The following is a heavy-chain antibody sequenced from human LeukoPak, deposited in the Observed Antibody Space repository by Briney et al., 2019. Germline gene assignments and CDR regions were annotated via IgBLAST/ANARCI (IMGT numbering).Heavy chain of an antibody. CDR3: ARGQKYTSGYTVTELGSRYFDY. J-gene: IGHJ4*02. CDR2: IKQDGSEK. V-gene: IGHV3-7*01. CDR1: GFTFSSYW. D-gene: IGHD5-18*01. Sequence: PGGSLRLSCAASGFTFSSYWMSWVRQAPGKGLEWVANIKQDGSEKYYVDSVKGRFTISRDNAKSSLYLQMNSLRAEDTAVYCCARGQKYTSGYTVTELGSRYFDYWGQGTLVTVSS.